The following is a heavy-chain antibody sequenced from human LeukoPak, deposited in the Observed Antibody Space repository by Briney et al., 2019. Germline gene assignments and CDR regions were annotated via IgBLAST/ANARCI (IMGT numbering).Heavy chain of an antibody. CDR3: ARGDTAMVTLPLAY. CDR2: LSKSGNT. Sequence: SETLSLTCTVSGGSISSYYWSWIRLPPGKGLEWIGYLSKSGNTNYSPSLKSRVTIFGDTSKSQFFLKLSSVTAADTAVYYCARGDTAMVTLPLAYWGQGTLVTVSS. D-gene: IGHD5-18*01. J-gene: IGHJ4*02. V-gene: IGHV4-59*01. CDR1: GGSISSYY.